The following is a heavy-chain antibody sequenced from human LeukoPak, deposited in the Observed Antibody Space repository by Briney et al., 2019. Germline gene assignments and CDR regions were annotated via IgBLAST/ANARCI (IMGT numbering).Heavy chain of an antibody. CDR3: ERDSGERGSGSYLIAY. D-gene: IGHD3-10*01. J-gene: IGHJ4*02. Sequence: ASVKVSCKASGYTFTGYYMHWVRQAPGQGLEWMGWINPNSGGTNYAQKFQGRVTMTRDTSISTAYMELSRLRSDDTAVYYCERDSGERGSGSYLIAYWGQGTLVTVSS. V-gene: IGHV1-2*02. CDR1: GYTFTGYY. CDR2: INPNSGGT.